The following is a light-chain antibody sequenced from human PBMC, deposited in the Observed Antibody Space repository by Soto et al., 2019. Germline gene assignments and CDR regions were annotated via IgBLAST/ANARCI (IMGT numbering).Light chain of an antibody. CDR1: QGISDY. V-gene: IGKV1-27*01. J-gene: IGKJ2*01. CDR2: AAS. CDR3: QNYNSAPYT. Sequence: DIHMTQSPSSLSASVGDRVTITCRASQGISDYLAWYQHKPGKVPKLLLYAASTLQSGVPSRFRGSGSGTDFTLTINSLQPEDVAAYYCQNYNSAPYTFGQGTKLEIK.